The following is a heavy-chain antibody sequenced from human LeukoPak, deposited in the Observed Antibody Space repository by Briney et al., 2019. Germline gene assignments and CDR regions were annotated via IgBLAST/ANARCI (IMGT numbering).Heavy chain of an antibody. D-gene: IGHD5-12*01. J-gene: IGHJ4*02. Sequence: PGGSLRLSCSASGFTFSSFAMHWVRQAPGKGLQYVSAINSDGGSTYYADSVKGRFTISRDNSKNTLYLQMSSLRAEDTALYYYVKRSTGHSAYDYWGPGTLVTVSS. CDR1: GFTFSSFA. V-gene: IGHV3-64D*06. CDR2: INSDGGST. CDR3: VKRSTGHSAYDY.